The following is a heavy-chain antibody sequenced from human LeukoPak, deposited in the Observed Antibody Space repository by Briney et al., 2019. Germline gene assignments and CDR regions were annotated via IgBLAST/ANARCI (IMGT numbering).Heavy chain of an antibody. CDR2: ISSRGDS. CDR1: GVSLPRNTSY. CDR3: ARERWSRRSYFGT. V-gene: IGHV4-39*07. J-gene: IGHJ5*02. Sequence: SETLSLTCAVFGVSLPRNTSYWAWVRQTPGKGLEWVATISSRGDSYYNPSLQSRISISVDTSMNRFSLQLASATAADTGFYFCARERWSRRSYFGTWAPGILVTVSS. D-gene: IGHD5-24*01.